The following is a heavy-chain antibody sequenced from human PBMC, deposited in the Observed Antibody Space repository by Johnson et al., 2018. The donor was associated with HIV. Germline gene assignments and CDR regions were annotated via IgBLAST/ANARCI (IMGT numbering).Heavy chain of an antibody. CDR2: ISSSGSTI. J-gene: IGHJ3*02. Sequence: QVQLVESGGGLVKPGGSLRLSCAASGFTFSDYYMNRIRQAPGKGLEWISYISSSGSTIYYADAVKGRFTISRDNGKNSLYLQMNSLRAEDTAVYYCARDRSSGYSVTFDIWGQGTMVTVSS. CDR1: GFTFSDYY. D-gene: IGHD3-22*01. CDR3: ARDRSSGYSVTFDI. V-gene: IGHV3-11*04.